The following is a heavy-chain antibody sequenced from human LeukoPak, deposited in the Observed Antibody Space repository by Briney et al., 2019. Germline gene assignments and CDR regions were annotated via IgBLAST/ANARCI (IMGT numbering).Heavy chain of an antibody. CDR2: IYYSGST. J-gene: IGHJ6*03. CDR1: GASISSSSYY. D-gene: IGHD1/OR15-1a*01. Sequence: KASETLSLTCTVSGASISSSSYYWGWIRQPPGKGLEWIGSIYYSGSTYYNPSLKSRVTISVDTSKNQFSLKLSSVTAADTAVYYCARSVTNYYYYYMDVWGKGTTVTISS. CDR3: ARSVTNYYYYYMDV. V-gene: IGHV4-39*01.